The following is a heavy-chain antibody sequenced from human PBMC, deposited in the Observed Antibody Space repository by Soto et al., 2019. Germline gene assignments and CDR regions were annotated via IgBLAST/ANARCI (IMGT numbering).Heavy chain of an antibody. CDR1: GYTFTGYY. J-gene: IGHJ4*02. CDR3: AREFTLDQGYRGYDYYFDY. Sequence: ASVKVSCKASGYTFTGYYMHWVRQAPGQGLEWMGWINPNSGGTNYAQKFQGRVTMTRDTSISTAYMELSRLRSDDTAVYYCAREFTLDQGYRGYDYYFDYWGQGTLVTVSS. V-gene: IGHV1-2*02. D-gene: IGHD5-12*01. CDR2: INPNSGGT.